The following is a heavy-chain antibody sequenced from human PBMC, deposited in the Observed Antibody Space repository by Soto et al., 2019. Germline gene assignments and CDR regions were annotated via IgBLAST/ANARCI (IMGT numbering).Heavy chain of an antibody. D-gene: IGHD1-26*01. CDR3: ARVYSGSYSDS. CDR1: GGSMRSNNR. V-gene: IGHV4-4*02. CDR2: IFHSGST. Sequence: SETLSLTCAVSGGSMRSNNRWSWVRQPPGKGLEWIGEIFHSGSTNYNPSLKTRVTISVDKSKNQFSLKLSSVTAADTAVYYCARVYSGSYSDSWGQGTLVT. J-gene: IGHJ4*02.